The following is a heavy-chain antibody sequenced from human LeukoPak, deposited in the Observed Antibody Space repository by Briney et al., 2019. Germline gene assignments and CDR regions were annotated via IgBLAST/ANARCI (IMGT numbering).Heavy chain of an antibody. CDR2: IYSSGST. J-gene: IGHJ4*02. CDR1: GASISSFH. Sequence: PSETLSLTCTVSGASISSFHWTWIRQPAGKGLEWIGLIYSSGSTIYNPSLKSRVAMSVDMTKNQPSLKLSSVTAADTAMYYCAGKDGDYWGQGTLVTVSS. V-gene: IGHV4-4*07. CDR3: AGKDGDY.